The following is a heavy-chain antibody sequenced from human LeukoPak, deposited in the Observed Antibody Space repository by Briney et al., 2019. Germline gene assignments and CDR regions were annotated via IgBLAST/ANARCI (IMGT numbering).Heavy chain of an antibody. D-gene: IGHD5-24*01. CDR2: IGGSCTMT. CDR3: AKGGGVRMTTIAPNWFVP. CDR1: GFTFSNSA. V-gene: IGHV3-23*01. J-gene: IGHJ5*02. Sequence: GGSLRLSCAASGFTFSNSAMSWVRQAPGKGLEWVSAIGGSCTMTEYADSVKGRFSISRDNSKNTLYLQLNSLRAEDTALYYCAKGGGVRMTTIAPNWFVPWGQGTLVTVSP.